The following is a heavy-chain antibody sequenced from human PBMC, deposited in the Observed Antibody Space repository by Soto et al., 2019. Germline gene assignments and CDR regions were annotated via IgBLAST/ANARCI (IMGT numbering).Heavy chain of an antibody. Sequence: SETLSLTCTVSGGSISSSSYYWGWIRQPPGKGLEWVGSIYYSGSTYYNPSLKSRVTISVDTSKNQFSLKLSSVTAADTAVYYCARNPSSGWSFYYYYGMDVWGQGTTVTVSS. CDR1: GGSISSSSYY. CDR2: IYYSGST. J-gene: IGHJ6*02. V-gene: IGHV4-39*01. CDR3: ARNPSSGWSFYYYYGMDV. D-gene: IGHD6-19*01.